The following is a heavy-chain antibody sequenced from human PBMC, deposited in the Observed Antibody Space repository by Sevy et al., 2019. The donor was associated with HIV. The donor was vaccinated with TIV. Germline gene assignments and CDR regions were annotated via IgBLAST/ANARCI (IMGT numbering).Heavy chain of an antibody. V-gene: IGHV3-21*01. CDR2: ITSSSTYI. CDR1: GFIFNTYN. CDR3: ARSFGSGTYWDAFDI. Sequence: GGSLRLSCAASGFIFNTYNMNWVRQAPGKGLEWVSSITSSSTYIYYADSVRGRFTISRDNTKNSLFLQMNSLGAEDTAVYYCARSFGSGTYWDAFDIWGRGTLVTVSS. J-gene: IGHJ3*02. D-gene: IGHD3-10*01.